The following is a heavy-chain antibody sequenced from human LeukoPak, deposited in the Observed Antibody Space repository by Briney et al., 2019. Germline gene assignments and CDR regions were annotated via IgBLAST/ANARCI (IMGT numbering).Heavy chain of an antibody. D-gene: IGHD2-2*01. V-gene: IGHV4-39*01. CDR1: GGSISNSDYY. CDR2: IYYSGNT. Sequence: SETLSLTCTVSGGSISNSDYYWGWIRQPPGKGLEWIGSIYYSGNTYYNPSLKSRVTISVDTSKNQFSLKLSSVTAADTAVYYCARLVGEQPYFDYWGQGTLVTVSS. J-gene: IGHJ4*02. CDR3: ARLVGEQPYFDY.